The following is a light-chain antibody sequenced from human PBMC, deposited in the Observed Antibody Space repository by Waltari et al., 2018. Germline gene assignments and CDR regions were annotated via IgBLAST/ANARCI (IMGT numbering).Light chain of an antibody. CDR1: TSDIGDYNY. CDR2: DVN. CDR3: SSYTSLTNLFVV. V-gene: IGLV2-14*03. J-gene: IGLJ2*01. Sequence: QSALTQPSSVSDSPGQSITISCTGSTSDIGDYNYVSWYQQHPGKAPKLVIYDVNNRPAGISNRFSGSKAGNTASLAISGLQAEDEADYYCSSYTSLTNLFVVFGGGTKVTVL.